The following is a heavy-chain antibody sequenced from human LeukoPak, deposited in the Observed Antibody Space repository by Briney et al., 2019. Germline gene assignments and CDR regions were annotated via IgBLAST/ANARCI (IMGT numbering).Heavy chain of an antibody. J-gene: IGHJ4*02. D-gene: IGHD7-27*01. CDR2: IHAGRGDT. CDR3: ARDENWGPDY. V-gene: IGHV1-2*02. CDR1: GFTFTGHC. Sequence: ASVKVSCKASGFTFTGHCMHWVRQAPGQGLEWMGWIHAGRGDTNYAQKFQGRFTMTRDTSINTLFMELSSLRSDDTAVYYCARDENWGPDYWGQGTLVTVSS.